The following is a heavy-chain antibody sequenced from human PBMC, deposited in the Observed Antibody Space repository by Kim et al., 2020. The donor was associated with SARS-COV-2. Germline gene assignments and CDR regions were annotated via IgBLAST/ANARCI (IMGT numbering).Heavy chain of an antibody. CDR3: TRDLYY. CDR1: GDSFNSYV. CDR2: IVPLIGTP. V-gene: IGHV1-69*13. J-gene: IGHJ4*02. Sequence: SVKVSCKASGDSFNSYVFSWVRQAPGQGLEWMGGIVPLIGTPDYAQTFQGRLTITADESTNTPYMELSNLKSEDTTIYYCTRDLYYWGQGTLVTVSS.